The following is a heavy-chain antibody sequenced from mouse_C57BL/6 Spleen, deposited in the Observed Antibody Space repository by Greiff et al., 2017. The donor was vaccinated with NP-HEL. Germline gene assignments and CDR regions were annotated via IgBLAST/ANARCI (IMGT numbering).Heavy chain of an antibody. D-gene: IGHD2-14*01. V-gene: IGHV1-54*01. CDR1: GYAFTNYL. Sequence: QVQLKQSGAELVRPGTSVKVSCKASGYAFTNYLIEWVKQRPGQGLEWIGVINPGSGGTNYNEKFKGKATLTADKSSSTAYMQLSSLTSEDSAVYFCARGVLAYYFDYWGQGTTLTVSS. CDR2: INPGSGGT. J-gene: IGHJ2*01. CDR3: ARGVLAYYFDY.